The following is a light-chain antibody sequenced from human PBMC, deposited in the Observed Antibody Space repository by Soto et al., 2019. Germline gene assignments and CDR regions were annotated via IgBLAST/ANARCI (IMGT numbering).Light chain of an antibody. CDR3: RQYCGSPMAT. V-gene: IGKV3-20*01. Sequence: EIVLTRSQGTRPSSPGEKPTPSSRASQRFSTSHLAWYQQKPGQAPRLLLYGASSRATGIPDRFSGSGSGTEFSLTISRLEPEDVLVYFCRQYCGSPMATFGGGTKLEI. J-gene: IGKJ4*01. CDR1: QRFSTSH. CDR2: GAS.